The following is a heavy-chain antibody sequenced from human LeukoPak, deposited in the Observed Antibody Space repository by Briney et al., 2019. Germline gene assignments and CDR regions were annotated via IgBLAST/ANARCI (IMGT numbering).Heavy chain of an antibody. V-gene: IGHV4-39*07. D-gene: IGHD1-1*01. Sequence: PSETLSLTCSVSGGSINIRNYYWASIRQPPGRQLKWIGSVYSSGSLYYNPSLKSRVTILVDTSKNQFSLKLNSVTAADTAVYYCARDRRQRDYFDFWGQGARVSVSS. CDR1: GGSINIRNYY. CDR3: ARDRRQRDYFDF. J-gene: IGHJ4*02. CDR2: VYSSGSL.